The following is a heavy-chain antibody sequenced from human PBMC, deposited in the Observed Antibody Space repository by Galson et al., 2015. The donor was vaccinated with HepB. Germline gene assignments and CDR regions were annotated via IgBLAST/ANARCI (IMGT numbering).Heavy chain of an antibody. V-gene: IGHV5-51*01. Sequence: QSGAEVKKPGESLKISCQASGSNFLNNWIAWVLQMPGKGLEYMGIIYPGDSDARYSPSFHGQVTISADKSLNTAYLQWTSLRASDTAMYFCAKQNISTGFDFWGQGTLVTVSS. D-gene: IGHD2/OR15-2a*01. CDR3: AKQNISTGFDF. J-gene: IGHJ4*02. CDR2: IYPGDSDA. CDR1: GSNFLNNW.